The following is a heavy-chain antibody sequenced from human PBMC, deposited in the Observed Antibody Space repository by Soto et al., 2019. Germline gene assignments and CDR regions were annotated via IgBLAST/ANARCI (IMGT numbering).Heavy chain of an antibody. CDR3: VHSGGGDCFDY. V-gene: IGHV2-5*02. J-gene: IGHJ4*02. D-gene: IGHD2-21*01. Sequence: QITLKESGPTLVKPTQTLTLTCTLSGFSLRSSGVGVGWIRQPPGKALEWLAHINWADDKRYSPSLKSRLTITKDSTKDQVVLTLTIIDPVDTATYYCVHSGGGDCFDYWGQGILVAVSS. CDR1: GFSLRSSGVG. CDR2: INWADDK.